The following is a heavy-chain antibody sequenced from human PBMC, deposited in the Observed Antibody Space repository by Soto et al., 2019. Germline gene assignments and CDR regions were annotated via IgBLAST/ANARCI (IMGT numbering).Heavy chain of an antibody. CDR2: ISAYNGNT. CDR3: ARDSPPADY. V-gene: IGHV1-18*01. J-gene: IGHJ4*02. CDR1: GYTFTIYG. Sequence: GASVKVTCTASGYTFTIYGINWVRQAPGQGLEWMGWISAYNGNTNYAQKLQGRVTMTTDTSTSTAYMELRSLRSDDTAVYYCARDSPPADYWGQGTLVTVSS.